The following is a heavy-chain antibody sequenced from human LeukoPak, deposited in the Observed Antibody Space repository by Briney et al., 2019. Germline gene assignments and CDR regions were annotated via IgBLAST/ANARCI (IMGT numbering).Heavy chain of an antibody. CDR1: GGSFSGYY. V-gene: IGHV4-34*01. Sequence: SETLSLTCAVYGGSFSGYYWSWIRQPPGKGLEWIGEINHSGSTNYNPSLKSRVTISVDTSKNQFSLKLSSVTAADTAVYYCARPGNSSSWYGSFDYWGQGTLVTVSS. J-gene: IGHJ4*02. D-gene: IGHD6-13*01. CDR2: INHSGST. CDR3: ARPGNSSSWYGSFDY.